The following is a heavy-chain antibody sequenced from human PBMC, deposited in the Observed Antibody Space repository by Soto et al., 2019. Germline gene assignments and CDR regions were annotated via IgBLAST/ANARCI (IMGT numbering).Heavy chain of an antibody. CDR2: IWYDGSNK. V-gene: IGHV3-33*01. D-gene: IGHD2-15*01. CDR1: GFTFSSYG. Sequence: GGSLRLSCAASGFTFSSYGMHWVRQAPGKGLEWVAVIWYDGSNKYYADSVKGRFTISRDNSKNTLYLQMNSLRAEDTAVYYCAREWGCSGGSCYSYYYYYGMDVWGQGTTVTVSS. J-gene: IGHJ6*02. CDR3: AREWGCSGGSCYSYYYYYGMDV.